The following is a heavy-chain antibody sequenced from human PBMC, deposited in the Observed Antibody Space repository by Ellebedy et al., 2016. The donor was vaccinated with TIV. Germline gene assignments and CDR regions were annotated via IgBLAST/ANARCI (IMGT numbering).Heavy chain of an antibody. CDR3: ARGATLVIWRGTDDAFDI. V-gene: IGHV4-59*12. D-gene: IGHD4-23*01. CDR1: GGSISSYY. CDR2: IYYSGST. Sequence: MPSETLSLTCTVSGGSISSYYWSWIRQPPGKGLEWIGYIYYSGSTNYNPSLKSRVTISVDTSKNQFSLQLNSVTPEDTAVYYCARGATLVIWRGTDDAFDIWGQGTMVTVSS. J-gene: IGHJ3*02.